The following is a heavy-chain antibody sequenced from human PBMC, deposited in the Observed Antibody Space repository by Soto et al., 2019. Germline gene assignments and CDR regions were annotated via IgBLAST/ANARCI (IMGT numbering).Heavy chain of an antibody. D-gene: IGHD3-10*01. CDR2: ISAYNGNT. CDR1: GYTFTSYG. CDR3: ARESAMVRGFDSDLNYYYYGMDV. V-gene: IGHV1-18*01. J-gene: IGHJ6*02. Sequence: ASVKVSCKASGYTFTSYGISWVRQAPGQGLEWMGWISAYNGNTNYAQKLQGRVTMTTDTSTSTAYMELRSLRSDDTAVYYCARESAMVRGFDSDLNYYYYGMDVWGQGTTVTVSS.